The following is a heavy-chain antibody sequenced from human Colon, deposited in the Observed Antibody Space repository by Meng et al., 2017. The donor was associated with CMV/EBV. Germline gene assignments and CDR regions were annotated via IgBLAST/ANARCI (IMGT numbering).Heavy chain of an antibody. CDR2: ISWDSRFI. J-gene: IGHJ4*02. CDR3: ARIFFCSTNNCYSGLDYFDS. D-gene: IGHD2-21*01. V-gene: IGHV3-9*01. Sequence: GGSLRLSCAASGFTFDDYAMHWVRQAPGKGLEWVSGISWDSRFIGYADSVKGRFTISRDNAKNSLYLQMNTLSAEDTAVYFCARIFFCSTNNCYSGLDYFDSWGQGALVTVSS. CDR1: GFTFDDYA.